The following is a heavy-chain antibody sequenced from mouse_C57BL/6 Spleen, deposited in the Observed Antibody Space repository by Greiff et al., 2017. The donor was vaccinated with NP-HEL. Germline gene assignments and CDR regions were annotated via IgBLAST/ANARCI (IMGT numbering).Heavy chain of an antibody. CDR3: ARGYGNYGDYAMDY. CDR2: ISSGSSTI. CDR1: GFTFSDYG. Sequence: EVMLVESGGGLVKPGGSLKLSCAASGFTFSDYGMHWVRQAPEKGLEWVAYISSGSSTIYYADTVKGRFTISRDNAKNTLFLQMTSLRSEDTAMYYCARGYGNYGDYAMDYWGQGTSVTVSS. V-gene: IGHV5-17*01. D-gene: IGHD2-1*01. J-gene: IGHJ4*01.